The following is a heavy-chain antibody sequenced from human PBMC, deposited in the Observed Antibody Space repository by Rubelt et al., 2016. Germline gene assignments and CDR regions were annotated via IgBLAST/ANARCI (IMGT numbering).Heavy chain of an antibody. V-gene: IGHV4-31*03. Sequence: QVQLQESGPGLEKPSQTLSLTCTVSGGSISSGGYYWSWVRQHPGKGLEWVGCFFDSGSTYYNPSLKSRLSISVDTSKNHFSLNLNSVTAAGTAVYYGACRIGYYGVDAWGQGTTVTVSS. CDR1: GGSISSGGYY. CDR3: ACRIGYYGVDA. D-gene: IGHD2-15*01. J-gene: IGHJ6*02. CDR2: FFDSGST.